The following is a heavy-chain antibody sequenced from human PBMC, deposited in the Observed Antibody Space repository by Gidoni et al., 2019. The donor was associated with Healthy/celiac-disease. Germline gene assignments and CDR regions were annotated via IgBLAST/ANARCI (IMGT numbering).Heavy chain of an antibody. V-gene: IGHV3-23*01. CDR3: ARSPRVVVIITTYEY. D-gene: IGHD3-22*01. Sequence: VQILESGGGLVQPGGSLILSCAASVFPFSNHAMSWVRQAPGKGLEWVTSISGRGGSKYYRDSVKGRFTISRDNSRNTLYLQMNSLRAEDTAVYYCARSPRVVVIITTYEYWGQGTLVTVSS. CDR2: ISGRGGSK. J-gene: IGHJ4*02. CDR1: VFPFSNHA.